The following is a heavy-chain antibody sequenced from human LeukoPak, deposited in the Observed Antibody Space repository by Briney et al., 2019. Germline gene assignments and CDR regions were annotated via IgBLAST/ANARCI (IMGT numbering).Heavy chain of an antibody. CDR1: GGTFSSYA. CDR3: TSQRKY. Sequence: SVKVSCKASGGTFSSYAISWVRQAPGQGLEWMGRIIPILGIANYAQKFQGRITMTTDTSTSTAYMELRSLRSDDTAVYYCTSQRKYWGQGTLVTVSS. D-gene: IGHD1-1*01. J-gene: IGHJ4*02. V-gene: IGHV1-69*04. CDR2: IIPILGIA.